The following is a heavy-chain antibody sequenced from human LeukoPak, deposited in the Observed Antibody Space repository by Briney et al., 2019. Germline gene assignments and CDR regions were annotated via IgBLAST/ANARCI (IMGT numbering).Heavy chain of an antibody. CDR2: INHSGST. D-gene: IGHD2-15*01. J-gene: IGHJ3*02. CDR1: GGSFSGYY. V-gene: IGHV4-34*01. Sequence: SETLSLTCAVHGGSFSGYYWSWIRQPPGKGLEWIGEINHSGSTNYNPSLKSRVTISVDTSKNQFFLKLSSVTAADTAVYYCARLGLGYCSGGSCYSDAFDIWGQGTMVTVSS. CDR3: ARLGLGYCSGGSCYSDAFDI.